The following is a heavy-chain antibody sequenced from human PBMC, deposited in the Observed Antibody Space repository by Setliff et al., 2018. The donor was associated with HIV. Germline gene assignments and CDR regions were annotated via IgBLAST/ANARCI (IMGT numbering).Heavy chain of an antibody. CDR2: INQDGSEK. J-gene: IGHJ4*02. V-gene: IGHV3-7*03. CDR1: GITFSDQW. Sequence: GGSLRLSCAASGITFSDQWMTWFRQPPGKGLEWVANINQDGSEKHYVDSVKGRFTISRDNAKNLLFLQMNSLTAEDTAVYYCAKVDNGHCTSASCRDFDYWGQGTLVTVSS. CDR3: AKVDNGHCTSASCRDFDY. D-gene: IGHD2-2*03.